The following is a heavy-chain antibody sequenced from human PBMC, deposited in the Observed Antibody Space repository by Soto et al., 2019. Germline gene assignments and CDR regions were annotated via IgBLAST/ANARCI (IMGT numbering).Heavy chain of an antibody. D-gene: IGHD4-4*01. CDR2: ISSSSNYI. J-gene: IGHJ4*02. Sequence: EVQLVESGGGLVKPGGSLRVSCAASGFTFSSYSMNWVRQAPGKGLEWVSSISSSSNYIYYADSVKGRFTISRDNAKNSLYLQMNSLRAEDTAVYYGASDPSTVTRDWGQGALVTVSS. CDR1: GFTFSSYS. V-gene: IGHV3-21*01. CDR3: ASDPSTVTRD.